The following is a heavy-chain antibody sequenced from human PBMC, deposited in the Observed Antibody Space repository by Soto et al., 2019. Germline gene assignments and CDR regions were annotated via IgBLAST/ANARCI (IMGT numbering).Heavy chain of an antibody. D-gene: IGHD3-22*01. CDR3: ARDLGVVVVISGMDV. J-gene: IGHJ6*02. V-gene: IGHV1-46*01. CDR2: INPSGGST. Sequence: QVQLVQSGAEVKKPGASVKVSCKASGYTFTSYYMHWVRQAPGQGLEWMGIINPSGGSTSYAQKFQGRVTMTRDKSTSPVYRELSSLRSEDTAVYYCARDLGVVVVISGMDVWGQGTTVTVSS. CDR1: GYTFTSYY.